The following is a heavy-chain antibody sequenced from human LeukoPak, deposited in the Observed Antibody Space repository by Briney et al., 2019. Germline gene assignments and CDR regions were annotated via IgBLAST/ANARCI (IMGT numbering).Heavy chain of an antibody. CDR1: GSSFSMYW. CDR2: IYPGDSQT. D-gene: IGHD3-3*01. CDR3: GRIRGYDFWSRGAFDI. J-gene: IGHJ3*02. Sequence: GESLQISCKGSGSSFSMYWTGWVRQMPGKGLEWMGIIYPGDSQTAYSPSFQGQVTISADKSISTAYLQWRSLKASDTAMYYCGRIRGYDFWSRGAFDIWGQGTMVTVSS. V-gene: IGHV5-51*01.